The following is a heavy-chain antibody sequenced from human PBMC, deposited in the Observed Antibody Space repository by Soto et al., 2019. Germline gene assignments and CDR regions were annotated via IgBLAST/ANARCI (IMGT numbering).Heavy chain of an antibody. D-gene: IGHD4-17*01. J-gene: IGHJ4*02. Sequence: QVQLQESGPGLVKPSKTLSLTCTVSGGSISSYYWSWIRQPPGKGLEWIGYIYYSGSTNYNPSLKSRVTISVDTSKNQFSLKLSSVTAADTAVYYCARRYGGILDYWGQGTLVTVSS. CDR1: GGSISSYY. CDR3: ARRYGGILDY. V-gene: IGHV4-59*08. CDR2: IYYSGST.